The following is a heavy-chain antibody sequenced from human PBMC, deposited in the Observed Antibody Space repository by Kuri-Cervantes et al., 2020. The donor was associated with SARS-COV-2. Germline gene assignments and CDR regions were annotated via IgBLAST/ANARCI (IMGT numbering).Heavy chain of an antibody. CDR3: ARVVFDTAMVYFDY. V-gene: IGHV3-30-3*01. Sequence: GGSLRLSCAASGFTSSSYAMHWVRQAPGKGLEWVAVISYDGSNKYYADSVKGRFTISRDNSKNTLYLQMNSLRAEDTAVYYCARVVFDTAMVYFDYWGQGTLVTVSS. CDR1: GFTSSSYA. CDR2: ISYDGSNK. J-gene: IGHJ4*02. D-gene: IGHD5-18*01.